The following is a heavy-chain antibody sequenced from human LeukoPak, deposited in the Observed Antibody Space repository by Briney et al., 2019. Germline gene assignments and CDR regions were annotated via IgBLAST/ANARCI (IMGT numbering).Heavy chain of an antibody. D-gene: IGHD6-13*01. V-gene: IGHV1-3*01. Sequence: ASVKVSCKASGYTFINFAINLGRPAPGQRPEWMGWINAGNGNTKYSQKFQGRVTITRDTSASTAYMELSSLTSEDTAVYYCARGPRAAADDYWGQGTLVTVSS. J-gene: IGHJ4*02. CDR1: GYTFINFA. CDR2: INAGNGNT. CDR3: ARGPRAAADDY.